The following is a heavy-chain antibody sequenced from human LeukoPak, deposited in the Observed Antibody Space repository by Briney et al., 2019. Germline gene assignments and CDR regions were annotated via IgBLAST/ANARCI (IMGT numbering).Heavy chain of an antibody. CDR1: GFTFSSYW. D-gene: IGHD3-10*01. CDR3: ARDLAGHYYGSGSSFDY. J-gene: IGHJ4*02. CDR2: IREDGNEK. V-gene: IGHV3-7*01. Sequence: GGSLRLSCAASGFTFSSYWMSWVRQAPGKGLEWVANIREDGNEKYYADSVKGQFTISRDNAKNSLFLQMDSLRAEDTAVYYCARDLAGHYYGSGSSFDYWGQGTLVTVSS.